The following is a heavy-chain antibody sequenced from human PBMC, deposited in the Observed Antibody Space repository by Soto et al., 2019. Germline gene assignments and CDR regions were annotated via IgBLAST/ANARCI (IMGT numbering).Heavy chain of an antibody. CDR1: GFTFDDYA. D-gene: IGHD5-18*01. Sequence: SLRLSCAASGFTFDDYAMHWVRQAPGKGLEWVSGISWNSGSIGYADSVKGRFTISRDNAKNSLYLQMNSLRAEDTALYYCAKEGRRGYSYGYNYYGMDVWGQGTTVTVSS. CDR2: ISWNSGSI. CDR3: AKEGRRGYSYGYNYYGMDV. V-gene: IGHV3-9*01. J-gene: IGHJ6*02.